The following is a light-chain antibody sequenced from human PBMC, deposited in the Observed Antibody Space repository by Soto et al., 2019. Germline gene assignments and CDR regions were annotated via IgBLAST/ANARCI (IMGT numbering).Light chain of an antibody. CDR1: QSISSY. J-gene: IGKJ1*01. CDR3: HQTYSAPPVT. V-gene: IGKV1-39*01. CDR2: AAS. Sequence: DIQMTLSPSTLSASVGDRVTITCRVSQSISSYLNWCQQKPGKAPELLIFAASNLQSGVPSRFSSSGSGTDFTLTISNLQPEDFATYYCHQTYSAPPVTFGQGTKVDIK.